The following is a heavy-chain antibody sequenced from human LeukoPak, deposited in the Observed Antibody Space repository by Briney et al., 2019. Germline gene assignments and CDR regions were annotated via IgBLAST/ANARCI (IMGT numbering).Heavy chain of an antibody. CDR3: ARVVVVVVAATRLNNWFDP. V-gene: IGHV3-66*01. D-gene: IGHD2-15*01. CDR2: IYSGGST. J-gene: IGHJ5*02. Sequence: GGSLRLSCAASGFIFSSYAMSWVRQAPGKGLEWVSVIYSGGSTYYADSVKGRFTISRDNSKNTLYLQMNSLRAEDTAVYCCARVVVVVVAATRLNNWFDPWGQGTLVTVSS. CDR1: GFIFSSYA.